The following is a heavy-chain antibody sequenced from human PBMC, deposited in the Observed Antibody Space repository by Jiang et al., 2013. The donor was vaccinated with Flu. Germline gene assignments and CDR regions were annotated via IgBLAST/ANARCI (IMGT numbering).Heavy chain of an antibody. CDR3: ARPRDEGFSSWLNFDY. J-gene: IGHJ4*02. V-gene: IGHV4-39*01. CDR2: IYYSGST. D-gene: IGHD6-13*01. Sequence: GPGLVKPSETLSLTCTVSGGSISSSSYYWGWIRQPPGKGLEWIGSIYYSGSTYYNPSLKSRVTISVDTSKNQFSLKLSSVTAADTAVYYCARPRDEGFSSWLNFDYWGQGTLVTVSS. CDR1: GGSISSSSYY.